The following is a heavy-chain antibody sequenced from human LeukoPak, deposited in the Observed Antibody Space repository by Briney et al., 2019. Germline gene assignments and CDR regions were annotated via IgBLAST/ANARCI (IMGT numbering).Heavy chain of an antibody. CDR3: ARDRGGIVGANPPYYFDY. J-gene: IGHJ4*02. D-gene: IGHD1-26*01. V-gene: IGHV1-2*02. CDR2: INPNSGGT. CDR1: GYTFTDYY. Sequence: PRASVKVSCKASGYTFTDYYMHWVRQAPGQGLEWMGWINPNSGGTNYAQKFQGRVTMTRDTSISTAYMELSRLRSDDTAVYYCARDRGGIVGANPPYYFDYWGQGTLVTVSS.